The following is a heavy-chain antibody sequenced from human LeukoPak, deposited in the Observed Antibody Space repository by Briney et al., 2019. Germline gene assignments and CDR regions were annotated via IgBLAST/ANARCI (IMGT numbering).Heavy chain of an antibody. CDR1: GGSLSSSSYY. V-gene: IGHV4-39*01. CDR3: ARQLGYCSSTSCYADKVDY. CDR2: IYYSGST. J-gene: IGHJ4*02. D-gene: IGHD2-2*01. Sequence: SETLSLTCTVSGGSLSSSSYYWGWIRHPPGKGLEWVGSIYYSGSTYYNPSLKRRVTISVDTSKNQYSLKLSSVTAADSAVYYCARQLGYCSSTSCYADKVDYWGQGTLVTVSS.